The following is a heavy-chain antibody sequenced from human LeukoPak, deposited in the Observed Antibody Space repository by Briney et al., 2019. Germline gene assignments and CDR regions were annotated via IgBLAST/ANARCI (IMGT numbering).Heavy chain of an antibody. Sequence: GGSLRLPCASSGFTFDDYAMHWVRQAPGKGVAWVSGISWNSGSIGYADYVKGRFTIFRENDKNSLFLQMNSLIAEDTALYYCAKDSLRTICGVVGYMDVWGKGTTVTVSS. CDR3: AKDSLRTICGVVGYMDV. CDR1: GFTFDDYA. J-gene: IGHJ6*03. CDR2: ISWNSGSI. D-gene: IGHD3-3*01. V-gene: IGHV3-9*01.